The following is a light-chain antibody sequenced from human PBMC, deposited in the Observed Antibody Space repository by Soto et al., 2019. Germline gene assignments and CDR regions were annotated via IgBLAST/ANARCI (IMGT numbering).Light chain of an antibody. CDR3: QQFSSYPLT. CDR2: DAS. Sequence: EFVLTQSPGTLSLSPGERATLSCRASQTVRNNYLAWYQQKPGQAPRLLIYDASSRATGIPDRFSGGGSGTDFTLTISRLEPEDFAVYHCQQFSSYPLTFGGGTKVGIK. V-gene: IGKV3-20*01. J-gene: IGKJ4*01. CDR1: QTVRNNY.